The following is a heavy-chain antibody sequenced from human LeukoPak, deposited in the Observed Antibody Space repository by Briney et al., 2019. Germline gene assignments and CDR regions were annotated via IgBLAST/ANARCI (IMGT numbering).Heavy chain of an antibody. CDR3: ARDLSSYYDSRGYCRFDY. D-gene: IGHD3-22*01. CDR1: GFTFSNYN. J-gene: IGHJ4*02. V-gene: IGHV3-21*01. Sequence: GGSLRLSCAASGFTFSNYNMNWVRQAPGRGLEWVSSISSSSSYIYYADSVKGRFTISRDNAKNSLFLQMNSLRVEDTAGYYCARDLSSYYDSRGYCRFDYWGQGTLVTVSS. CDR2: ISSSSSYI.